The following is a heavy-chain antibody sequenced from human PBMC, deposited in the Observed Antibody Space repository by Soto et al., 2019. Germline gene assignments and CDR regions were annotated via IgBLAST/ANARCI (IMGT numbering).Heavy chain of an antibody. CDR2: IIPIFGTA. D-gene: IGHD5-18*01. J-gene: IGHJ6*02. CDR3: ARGDVDTAMVSYYYGMDV. V-gene: IGHV1-69*13. Sequence: GASVKVSCKASGGTFSSYAISWVRQAPGQGLEWMGGIIPIFGTANYAQKFQGRVTITADESTSTAYMELSSLRSEDTAVYYCARGDVDTAMVSYYYGMDVWGQGTTVTVPS. CDR1: GGTFSSYA.